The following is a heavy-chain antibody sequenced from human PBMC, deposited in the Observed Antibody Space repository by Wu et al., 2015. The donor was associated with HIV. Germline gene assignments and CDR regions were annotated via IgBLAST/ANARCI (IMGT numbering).Heavy chain of an antibody. CDR3: ARDVLLWFGELMDYYYVRYGRR. CDR1: GYTFTSYY. J-gene: IGHJ6*02. Sequence: QVQLVQSGAEVKKPGASVKVSCKASGYTFTSYYMHWVRQAPGQGLEWMGIINPSGGSTSYAQKFQGRVTMTRDTSTSTVYMELSSLRSEDTAVYYCARDVLLWFGELMDYYYVRYGRRGAKGPRSPSP. V-gene: IGHV1-46*01. CDR2: INPSGGST. D-gene: IGHD3-10*01.